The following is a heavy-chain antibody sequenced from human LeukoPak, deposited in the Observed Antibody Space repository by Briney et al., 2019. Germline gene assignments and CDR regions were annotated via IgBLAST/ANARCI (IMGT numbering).Heavy chain of an antibody. CDR3: ARDKAAAGTFSDY. J-gene: IGHJ4*02. D-gene: IGHD6-13*01. Sequence: PGRSLRLSCAASGFTFSSYAMHWVRQAPGKGLEWVAVISYDGSNKQYADSVKGRFTISRDSSKNTLYLQMNSLIPEDTADYYCARDKAAAGTFSDYWGQGTLVTVSS. CDR2: ISYDGSNK. CDR1: GFTFSSYA. V-gene: IGHV3-30-3*01.